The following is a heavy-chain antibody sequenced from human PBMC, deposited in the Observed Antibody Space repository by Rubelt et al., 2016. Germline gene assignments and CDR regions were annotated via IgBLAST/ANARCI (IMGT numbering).Heavy chain of an antibody. J-gene: IGHJ3*02. CDR3: ARESTTGLPHAFDI. Sequence: SCSCTVFGYSISSGYSWGWIRQHPAKGLEWIGYIYYSGSTYYSPSLRSRVTLSLDTSRNQFSLKLNSVTVADTAMYYCARESTTGLPHAFDIWGQGTMVTVSS. V-gene: IGHV4-31*03. CDR2: IYYSGST. D-gene: IGHD1-14*01. CDR1: GYSISSGYS.